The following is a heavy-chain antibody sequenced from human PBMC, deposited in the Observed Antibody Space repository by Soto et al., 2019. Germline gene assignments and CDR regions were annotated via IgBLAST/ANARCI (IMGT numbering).Heavy chain of an antibody. CDR3: ASATYYYDSSGYSKSDFDY. V-gene: IGHV1-3*01. Sequence: QVQLVQSGAEVKKPGASVKVSCKASGYTFTSYAMHWVRQAPGQSLEWMGWINAGNGNTKYSQKFQGRVTITRDTSASTAYMELSSLRSEDTAVYYCASATYYYDSSGYSKSDFDYWGQGTLVTVSS. CDR2: INAGNGNT. CDR1: GYTFTSYA. J-gene: IGHJ4*02. D-gene: IGHD3-22*01.